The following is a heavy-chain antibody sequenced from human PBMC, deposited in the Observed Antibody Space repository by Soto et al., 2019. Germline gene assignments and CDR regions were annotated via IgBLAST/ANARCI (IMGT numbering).Heavy chain of an antibody. V-gene: IGHV4-39*01. Sequence: SETLSLTCTVSGGSISSSSYYWGWIRQPPGKGLEWIGSIYYSGSTYYNPSLKSRVTISVDTSKNQFSLKLSSVTAADTAVYYCATLVPPFDYWGQGTLVTVSS. CDR2: IYYSGST. D-gene: IGHD2-2*01. J-gene: IGHJ4*02. CDR1: GGSISSSSYY. CDR3: ATLVPPFDY.